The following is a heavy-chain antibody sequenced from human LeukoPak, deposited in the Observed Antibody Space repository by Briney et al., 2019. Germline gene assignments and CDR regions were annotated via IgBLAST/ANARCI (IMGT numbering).Heavy chain of an antibody. J-gene: IGHJ3*02. CDR1: GFTFSSYS. V-gene: IGHV3-21*01. CDR2: ISSSSSYI. CDR3: ARQGIAAAGSLYAFDI. D-gene: IGHD6-13*01. Sequence: GGSLRLSCAASGFTFSSYSMNWVRQAPGKGLEWVSSISSSSSYIYYADSVKGRFTISRDNAKNSLYLQMNSLRAEDTAVYYCARQGIAAAGSLYAFDIWGQGTMVTVSS.